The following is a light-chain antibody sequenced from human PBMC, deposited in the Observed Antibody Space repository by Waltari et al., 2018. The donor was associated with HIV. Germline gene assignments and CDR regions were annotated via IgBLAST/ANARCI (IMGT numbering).Light chain of an antibody. CDR2: DAS. CDR1: QDIGSH. Sequence: DLQMTQSPSSLSVSVGDKITITCQTSQDIGSHLNWYQQKPGEAPQLLIHDASDLQAGVPSRFAGGGSGSNFSFTITSLQPEDLVIYFCQQFHLLPLTLGGGT. V-gene: IGKV1-33*01. J-gene: IGKJ4*01. CDR3: QQFHLLPLT.